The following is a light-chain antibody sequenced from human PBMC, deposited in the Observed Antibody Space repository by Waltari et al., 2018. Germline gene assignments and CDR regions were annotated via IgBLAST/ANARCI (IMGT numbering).Light chain of an antibody. Sequence: EIVLTMSPVTLSLSPGESATLFCRASQSVSTYFAWYQQKPGQAPRRLIYDTSNRAAGIPARFTGRGSGTDFTLTISGLEPEDFAVYYCQQGSTFGQGTRLEIK. CDR3: QQGST. J-gene: IGKJ5*01. CDR1: QSVSTY. CDR2: DTS. V-gene: IGKV3-11*01.